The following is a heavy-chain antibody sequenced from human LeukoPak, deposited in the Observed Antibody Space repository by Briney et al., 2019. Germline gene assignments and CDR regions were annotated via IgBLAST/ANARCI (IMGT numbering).Heavy chain of an antibody. V-gene: IGHV3-30-3*01. CDR2: ISYDGSNK. CDR1: GFTFSSYA. Sequence: GGALRLSCAASGFTFSSYAMHWVGQAPGKGLEWVAVISYDGSNKYYADSVKGRFTISRDNSKNTLYLQMNSLRAEDTAVYYCAGKGGFDYWGQGTLVAASS. CDR3: AGKGGFDY. J-gene: IGHJ4*02.